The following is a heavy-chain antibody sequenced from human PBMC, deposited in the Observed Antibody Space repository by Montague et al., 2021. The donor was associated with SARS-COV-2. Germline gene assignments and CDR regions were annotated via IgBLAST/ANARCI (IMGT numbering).Heavy chain of an antibody. CDR1: GLPLSTSGLC. V-gene: IGHV2-70*01. D-gene: IGHD6-13*01. CDR2: TDWDDDK. CDR3: ARIPNDSWYVSYFDY. Sequence: PALVKPTQTLTLTCTLSGLPLSTSGLCVGWIRQPPGKALEWLALTDWDDDKYYSPSLKTRLSISKDTSKNQVVLTMANMEPVDTATYYCARIPNDSWYVSYFDYWGQGILVIVSS. J-gene: IGHJ4*02.